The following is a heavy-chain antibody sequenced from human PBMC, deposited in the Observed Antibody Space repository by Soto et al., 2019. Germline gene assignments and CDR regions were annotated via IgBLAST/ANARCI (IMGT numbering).Heavy chain of an antibody. V-gene: IGHV3-23*01. Sequence: EVQLLESGGGLVQPGGSLRLSCAASGFTFSNYAMSWVRQAPGKGLEWVSSIDNSGGSSHHTDSVTGRFTISRDNSKNTLFLQLNSLRAEDTAVYYCAKGLGSNYYYVMDVRGPGTTVTVSS. D-gene: IGHD3-16*01. CDR1: GFTFSNYA. CDR3: AKGLGSNYYYVMDV. CDR2: IDNSGGSS. J-gene: IGHJ6*02.